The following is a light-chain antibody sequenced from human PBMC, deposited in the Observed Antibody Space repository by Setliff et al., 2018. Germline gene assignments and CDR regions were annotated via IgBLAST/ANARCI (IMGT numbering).Light chain of an antibody. CDR1: SSNTGSST. V-gene: IGLV1-44*01. CDR3: ATWADSLNGPV. Sequence: PSASGTPGQTVTISCSGDSSNTGSSTVKWYQHVPGTAPRLLIYSNAHRPAGVPGRFAGSKSGTSATLYISGLQSDDEADYYCATWADSLNGPVFGTGTKVTVL. J-gene: IGLJ1*01. CDR2: SNA.